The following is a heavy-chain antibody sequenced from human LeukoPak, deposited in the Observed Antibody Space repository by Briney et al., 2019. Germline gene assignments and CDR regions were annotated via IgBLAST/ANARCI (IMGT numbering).Heavy chain of an antibody. CDR1: GFTVSSNY. CDR3: ARGDGVYVY. V-gene: IGHV3-53*01. Sequence: GGSLRLSCAASGFTVSSNYMTWVRQAPGQGLEWVSAIYFGGTTYYADSVKGRFTISRDNSKNTVYLQMNSLRVEDTAGYYCARGDGVYVYWGQGTLVTVSS. J-gene: IGHJ4*02. D-gene: IGHD5/OR15-5a*01. CDR2: IYFGGTT.